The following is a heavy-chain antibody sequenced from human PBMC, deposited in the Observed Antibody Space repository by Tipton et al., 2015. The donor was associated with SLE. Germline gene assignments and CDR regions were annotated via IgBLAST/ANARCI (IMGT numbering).Heavy chain of an antibody. CDR1: GGSISSYY. CDR3: ARRGGSYMYPVDY. J-gene: IGHJ4*02. V-gene: IGHV4-59*01. Sequence: TLSLTCTVSGGSISSYYWSWIRQPPGKGLEWIGYIYYSGSTNYTPSLKSRVTISVDTSKNQFSLKLSSVTAADTDVYYCARRGGSYMYPVDYWSQATLVTVSS. D-gene: IGHD1-26*01. CDR2: IYYSGST.